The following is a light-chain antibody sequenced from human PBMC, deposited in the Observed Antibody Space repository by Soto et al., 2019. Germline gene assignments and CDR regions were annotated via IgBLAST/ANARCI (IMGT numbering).Light chain of an antibody. CDR1: SSDVGRYNY. V-gene: IGLV2-14*01. CDR2: DVS. J-gene: IGLJ1*01. Sequence: QSALTQPASVSGSPGQSITISCTGTSSDVGRYNYVSWYQHHPGKAPKLMIYDVSNRPSRVSNRFSDSKSGNTASLTISGLQAEDEADYFCSSYTTSTTYVFGTGTKLTVL. CDR3: SSYTTSTTYV.